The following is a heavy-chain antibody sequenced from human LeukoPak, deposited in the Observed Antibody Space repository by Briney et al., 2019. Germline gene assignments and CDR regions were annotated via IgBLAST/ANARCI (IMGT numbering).Heavy chain of an antibody. CDR2: INPSGGST. Sequence: ASVKVSCKASGYTFTSYYMHWVRQAPGQGLEWMGIINPSGGSTSYAQKFQERVTITRDMSTSTAYMELSSLRSEDTAVYYCAADSRYDAFDIWGQGTMVTVSS. CDR1: GYTFTSYY. J-gene: IGHJ3*02. CDR3: AADSRYDAFDI. V-gene: IGHV1-46*01.